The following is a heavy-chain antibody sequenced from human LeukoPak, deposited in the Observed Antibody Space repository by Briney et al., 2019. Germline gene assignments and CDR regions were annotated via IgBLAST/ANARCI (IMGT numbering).Heavy chain of an antibody. D-gene: IGHD3-16*02. CDR2: ISSSSYI. CDR1: GFTFSSYT. Sequence: PRGSLRLSCAASGFTFSSYTMNWVRQAPGKGLEWVSSISSSSYIYYADSVKGRFTISRDNAKNSLYLQMNSLRAEDTAVYYCARDREGDYIWGSYRPDWFDPWGQGTLVTVSS. V-gene: IGHV3-21*01. CDR3: ARDREGDYIWGSYRPDWFDP. J-gene: IGHJ5*02.